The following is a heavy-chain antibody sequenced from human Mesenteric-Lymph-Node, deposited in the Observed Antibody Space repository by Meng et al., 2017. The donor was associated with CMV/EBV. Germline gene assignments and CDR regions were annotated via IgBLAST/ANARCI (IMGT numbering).Heavy chain of an antibody. CDR3: AKDISPVGGTTGFHGMDV. J-gene: IGHJ6*02. CDR1: GFTFSSYE. D-gene: IGHD1-7*01. CDR2: ISSSGSTI. Sequence: GGSLRLSCAASGFTFSSYEMNWVRQAPGKGLEWVSYISSSGSTIYYADSVKGRFTSSRDNAKNSLYLQMNGLRAEDTALYYCAKDISPVGGTTGFHGMDVWGQGTTVTVSS. V-gene: IGHV3-48*03.